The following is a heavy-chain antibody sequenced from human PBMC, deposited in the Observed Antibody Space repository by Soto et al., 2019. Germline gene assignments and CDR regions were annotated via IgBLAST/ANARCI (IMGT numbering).Heavy chain of an antibody. J-gene: IGHJ4*02. Sequence: SETLSLTCTVSGGSISSYYWSWIRQPPGKGLEWIGYIYYSGSTNYTPSLKSRVTISVDTSNNQFSLKLSSVTAADTAVYYCARAGHGVLFDYWGQGTLVTVSS. CDR3: ARAGHGVLFDY. CDR1: GGSISSYY. V-gene: IGHV4-59*01. CDR2: IYYSGST.